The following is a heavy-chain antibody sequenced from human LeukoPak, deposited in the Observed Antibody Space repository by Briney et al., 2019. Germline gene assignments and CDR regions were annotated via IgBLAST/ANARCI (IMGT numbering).Heavy chain of an antibody. J-gene: IGHJ4*02. CDR1: GGSLSNYY. D-gene: IGHD2/OR15-2a*01. Sequence: SETLSLTCTVSGGSLSNYYWNWIRQPAGKELEWIGRILPSGQTTYNPSLKSRVTTSLDTSKNQVSLKLNSVTDADTAVYYCTRGREYGDYLDYWGQGTLVTVSS. V-gene: IGHV4-4*07. CDR2: ILPSGQT. CDR3: TRGREYGDYLDY.